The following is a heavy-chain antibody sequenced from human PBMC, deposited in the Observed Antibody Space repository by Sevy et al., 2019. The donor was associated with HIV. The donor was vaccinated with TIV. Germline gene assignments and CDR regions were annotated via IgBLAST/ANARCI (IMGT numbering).Heavy chain of an antibody. CDR2: INHSGGT. CDR3: ARLQLRQGVGAFDI. V-gene: IGHV4-34*01. J-gene: IGHJ3*02. CDR1: GGSFSGYY. Sequence: SETLSLTCAVYGGSFSGYYWSWIRQPPGKGLEWVGEINHSGGTNYNPSLKSRVTISLDTSKKQFSLKLSSVTAADTTVYYCARLQLRQGVGAFDIWGQGTMVTVSS. D-gene: IGHD5-18*01.